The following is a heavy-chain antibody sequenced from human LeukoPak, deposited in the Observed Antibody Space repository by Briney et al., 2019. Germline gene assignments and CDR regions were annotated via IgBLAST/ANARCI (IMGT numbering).Heavy chain of an antibody. Sequence: GGSLRLSCAASGFTFSSYSMNWVRQAPGKGLEWVSSISSSSSYIYYADSVKGRFTISRDNAKNSLYLQMNSLRAEDTAVYYCARSLQWLTTPPDYWGQGTLVTVSS. D-gene: IGHD4/OR15-4a*01. J-gene: IGHJ4*02. CDR2: ISSSSSYI. CDR1: GFTFSSYS. CDR3: ARSLQWLTTPPDY. V-gene: IGHV3-21*01.